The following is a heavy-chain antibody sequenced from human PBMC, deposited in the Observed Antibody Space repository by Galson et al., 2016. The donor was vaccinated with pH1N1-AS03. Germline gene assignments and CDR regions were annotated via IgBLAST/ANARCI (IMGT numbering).Heavy chain of an antibody. CDR1: GYTFSTYG. D-gene: IGHD2-15*01. CDR2: ISGYDDDT. Sequence: SGYTFSTYGVSWVRQAPGQGLEWMGWISGYDDDTNYAQNVAGRVTMTTDKSTSTVYMERRSLRSDDTAVYYCARDRGFRPDTFDIWGQGTWVTVSS. J-gene: IGHJ3*02. V-gene: IGHV1-18*04. CDR3: ARDRGFRPDTFDI.